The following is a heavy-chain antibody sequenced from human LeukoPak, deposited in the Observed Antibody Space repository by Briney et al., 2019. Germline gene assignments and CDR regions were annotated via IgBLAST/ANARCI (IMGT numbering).Heavy chain of an antibody. V-gene: IGHV1-18*01. CDR2: ISAYNGNT. D-gene: IGHD3-3*01. CDR1: GYTFTSYG. J-gene: IGHJ5*02. CDR3: ARQLRFLEWLFDP. Sequence: WASVKVSCKASGYTFTSYGISWVRQAPGQGLEWTGWISAYNGNTNCAQKLQGRVTMTTDTSTSTAYMELRSLRSDDTAVYYCARQLRFLEWLFDPWGQGTLVTVSS.